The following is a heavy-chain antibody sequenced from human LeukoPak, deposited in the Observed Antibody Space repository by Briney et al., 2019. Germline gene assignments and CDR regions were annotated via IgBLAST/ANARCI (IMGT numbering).Heavy chain of an antibody. J-gene: IGHJ4*02. CDR2: IIPIFGTA. V-gene: IGHV1-69*05. CDR1: GGTFSSYA. CDR3: ARGSSSSWYYFDY. Sequence: SVKVSCKASGGTFSSYAISWVRQAPGQRLEWMGGIIPIFGTANYAQKLQGRVTMTTDTSTSTAYMELRSLRSDDTAVYYCARGSSSSWYYFDYWGQGTLVTVSS. D-gene: IGHD6-13*01.